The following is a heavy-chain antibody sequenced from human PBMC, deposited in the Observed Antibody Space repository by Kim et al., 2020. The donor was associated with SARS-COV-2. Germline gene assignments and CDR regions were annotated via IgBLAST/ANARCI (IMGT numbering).Heavy chain of an antibody. CDR3: AGSSPQLYHFDDSRSSPLDF. CDR1: GFIVTDNY. J-gene: IGHJ4*02. Sequence: GGSLRLSCAASGFIVTDNYMSWVRQAPGKGLEWVSVTYRGGSTDYAESVEGRFTVSTDNFKNTLILHMSSLRGEDTGVYYCAGSSPQLYHFDDSRSSPLDFWGQGTLVTVSS. V-gene: IGHV3-53*01. D-gene: IGHD3-22*01. CDR2: TYRGGST.